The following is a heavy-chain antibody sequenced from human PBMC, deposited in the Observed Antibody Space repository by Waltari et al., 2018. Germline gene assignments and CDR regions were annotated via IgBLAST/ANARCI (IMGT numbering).Heavy chain of an antibody. Sequence: QVQLVQSGAEVKKPGASVKVSCQASGYTCTSYDIHRVRQATGQGLEWMGWMNPNSGNTGYAQKFQGRVTITRNTSISTAYMELSSLRSEDTAVYYCARYLVSNGGFDYWGQGTLVTVSS. CDR3: ARYLVSNGGFDY. CDR2: MNPNSGNT. CDR1: GYTCTSYD. V-gene: IGHV1-8*02. D-gene: IGHD3-16*01. J-gene: IGHJ4*02.